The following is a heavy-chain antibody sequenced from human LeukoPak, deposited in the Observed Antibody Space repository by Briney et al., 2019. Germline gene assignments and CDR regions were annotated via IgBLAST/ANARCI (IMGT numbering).Heavy chain of an antibody. CDR3: ARDLYGMDV. Sequence: SETLSLTCTVSGGSISSYYWSWIRQPPGKGLEWIGYTYYSGSTNYNPSLKSRVTISVDTSKNQFSLKLSSVTAADTAVYYCARDLYGMDVWGQGTTVTVSS. CDR2: TYYSGST. CDR1: GGSISSYY. J-gene: IGHJ6*02. V-gene: IGHV4-59*01.